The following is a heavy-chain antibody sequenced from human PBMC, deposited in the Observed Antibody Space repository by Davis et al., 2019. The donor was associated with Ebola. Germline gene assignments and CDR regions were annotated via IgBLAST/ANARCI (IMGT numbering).Heavy chain of an antibody. D-gene: IGHD3-9*01. Sequence: PSETLSLTCTISGGSLSRSGFYWGWIRQPPGKGLEWIANLYYSGSTYYNPSLKSRVTISVDTSKNRFPLKLNSVTAADTAVYYCAGGHHNILTGYAPFGYWGQGTLVTVSS. CDR2: LYYSGST. V-gene: IGHV4-39*01. CDR3: AGGHHNILTGYAPFGY. CDR1: GGSLSRSGFY. J-gene: IGHJ4*02.